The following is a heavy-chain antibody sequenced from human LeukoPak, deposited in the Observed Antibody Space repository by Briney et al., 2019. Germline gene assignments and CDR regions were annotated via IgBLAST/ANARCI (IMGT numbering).Heavy chain of an antibody. CDR2: ISGNGGST. CDR1: GFTFSSYV. D-gene: IGHD2-21*01. CDR3: AKDQFVVVIATHFDY. V-gene: IGHV3-23*01. J-gene: IGHJ4*02. Sequence: PGGSLRLSCAASGFTFSSYVMNWVRQAPGKGLGWVSGISGNGGSTYYADSVKGRFTISRDNSKNTLYPQMNSLRAEDTAVYYCAKDQFVVVIATHFDYWGQGALVTVSS.